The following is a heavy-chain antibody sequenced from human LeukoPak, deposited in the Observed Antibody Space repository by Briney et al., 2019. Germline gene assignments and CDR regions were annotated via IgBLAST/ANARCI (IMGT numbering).Heavy chain of an antibody. CDR3: VRVVGGSYDHWFDP. D-gene: IGHD1-26*01. Sequence: SGTLSLTCAVSGGSISSSNWWSWVRQPPGKGLEWIGSIYYSGNTYYNPSLKSRVTISVDTSKNQFSLKLSSVTAADTAVYYCVRVVGGSYDHWFDPWGQGTLVTVSS. CDR2: IYYSGNT. V-gene: IGHV4-4*02. CDR1: GGSISSSNW. J-gene: IGHJ5*02.